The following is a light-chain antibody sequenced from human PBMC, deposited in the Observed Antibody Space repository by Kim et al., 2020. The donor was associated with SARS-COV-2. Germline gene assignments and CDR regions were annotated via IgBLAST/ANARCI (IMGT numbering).Light chain of an antibody. CDR1: QSVSSNY. CDR2: GAS. V-gene: IGKV3-20*01. Sequence: SPGERATLSCRASQSVSSNYLAWYQQKPGQAPRLLIYGASSRATGISDRFSGSGSGTDFTLTISRLEPEDFAVYYCQQYGSSPRTFGQGTKVDIK. CDR3: QQYGSSPRT. J-gene: IGKJ2*01.